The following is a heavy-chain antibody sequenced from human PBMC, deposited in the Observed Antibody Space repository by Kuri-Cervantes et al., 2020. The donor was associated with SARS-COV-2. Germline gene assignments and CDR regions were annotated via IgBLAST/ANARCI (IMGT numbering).Heavy chain of an antibody. CDR3: ATGFTSVWFRPLAY. V-gene: IGHV3-23*01. J-gene: IGHJ4*02. Sequence: GGSPRLSCAASGFSFSDYVMTWVRQAPGKGLEWVSIINDAGTTTHYADSVKGRFTISRDNSKNTVYLQMNNLEVEDTAVYFCATGFTSVWFRPLAYWGQGTLVTVSS. CDR1: GFSFSDYV. D-gene: IGHD3-10*01. CDR2: INDAGTTT.